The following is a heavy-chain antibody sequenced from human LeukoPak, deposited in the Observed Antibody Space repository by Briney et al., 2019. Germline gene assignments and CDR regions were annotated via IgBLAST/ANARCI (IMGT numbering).Heavy chain of an antibody. Sequence: GGSLRLSCAASGFTFSSYWMSWVRQAPGKGLEWVANIKQDGSEKYYVGSVKGRFTISRDNAKNSLYLQMNSLRAEDTAVYYCARDLTYYDFWSGYPSWFDPWGQGTLVTVSS. CDR3: ARDLTYYDFWSGYPSWFDP. V-gene: IGHV3-7*01. CDR1: GFTFSSYW. CDR2: IKQDGSEK. D-gene: IGHD3-3*01. J-gene: IGHJ5*02.